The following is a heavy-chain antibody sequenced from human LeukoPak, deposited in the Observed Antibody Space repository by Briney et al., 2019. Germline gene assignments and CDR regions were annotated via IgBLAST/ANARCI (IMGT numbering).Heavy chain of an antibody. D-gene: IGHD3-10*01. J-gene: IGHJ6*04. Sequence: SETLSLTGAVYGGSLSGYYWSWIRQPPGKGLEWIGYIYYSGSTNYNPSLKSRVTISVDTSKNQFSLKLSSVTAADTAVYYCATLGYGYYGSGSYPVDVWGKGTTVTISS. CDR3: ATLGYGYYGSGSYPVDV. CDR2: IYYSGST. CDR1: GGSLSGYY. V-gene: IGHV4-59*01.